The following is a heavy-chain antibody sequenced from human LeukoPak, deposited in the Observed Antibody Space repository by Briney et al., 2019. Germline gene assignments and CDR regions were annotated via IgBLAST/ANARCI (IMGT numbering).Heavy chain of an antibody. D-gene: IGHD6-13*01. CDR2: MNPNSGNT. V-gene: IGHV1-8*01. J-gene: IGHJ6*02. CDR3: ARGGHLAAAGRRSDYYYGMDV. CDR1: GYTFTSYD. Sequence: ASVKVSCKASGYTFTSYDINWVRQATGQGLEWMGWMNPNSGNTGYAQKFQGRVTMTRNTSISTAYMELSSLRSEDTAVYYCARGGHLAAAGRRSDYYYGMDVWGQGTTVTVSS.